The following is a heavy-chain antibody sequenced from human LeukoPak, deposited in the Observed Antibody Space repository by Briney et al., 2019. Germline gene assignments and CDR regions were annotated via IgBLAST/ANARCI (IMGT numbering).Heavy chain of an antibody. V-gene: IGHV3-74*03. D-gene: IGHD3-22*01. Sequence: GGSLRLACAASGFTFSAYWMHWVRQAPGKGLVWVSRIGSDGGSTTYADSVRGRFTISRDNARNTLYLQMNSLRAEDTAVYYCARDVELVYYDSTAYDYWGQGTLVTVSS. CDR2: IGSDGGST. J-gene: IGHJ4*01. CDR3: ARDVELVYYDSTAYDY. CDR1: GFTFSAYW.